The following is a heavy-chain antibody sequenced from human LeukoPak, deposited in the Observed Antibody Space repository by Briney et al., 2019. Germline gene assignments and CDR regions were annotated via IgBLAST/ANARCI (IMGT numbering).Heavy chain of an antibody. Sequence: SETLSLTCTVSGGSISSSSYYWGWIRQPPGKGLEWIGSITYYNPSLKSRVTISVDTSKNQFSLKLSSVTAADTAVYYCARDRGYYYGSGSYYDYWGQGTLVTVSS. D-gene: IGHD3-10*01. CDR2: IT. CDR1: GGSISSSSYY. V-gene: IGHV4-39*07. CDR3: ARDRGYYYGSGSYYDY. J-gene: IGHJ4*02.